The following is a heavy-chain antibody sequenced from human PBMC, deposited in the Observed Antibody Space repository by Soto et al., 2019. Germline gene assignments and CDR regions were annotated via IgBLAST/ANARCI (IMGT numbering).Heavy chain of an antibody. V-gene: IGHV6-1*01. D-gene: IGHD2-2*01. CDR3: ARVLFEPALSYYYYYMDF. CDR2: TYYRSKWYN. CDR1: GDSVSSNSAA. Sequence: SQTLSLTCAISGDSVSSNSAAWNWIRQSPSRGLEWLGRTYYRSKWYNDYAVSVKSRITINPDTSKNQFSLQLNSVTPEDTAVYYCARVLFEPALSYYYYYMDFWGKGTTVTVSS. J-gene: IGHJ6*03.